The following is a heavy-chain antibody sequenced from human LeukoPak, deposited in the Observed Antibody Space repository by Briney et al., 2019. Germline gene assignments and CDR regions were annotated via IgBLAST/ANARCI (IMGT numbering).Heavy chain of an antibody. CDR2: IASSSNI. Sequence: GGSLRLSCAASGFTFSTYSMNWVRQAPGKGLEWVSSIASSSNIYYAVSVKGRFTISRDNAKNSLYLQMNSLRAEDTAVYYCAREWGYYDYWGQGTLVTVSS. CDR3: AREWGYYDY. V-gene: IGHV3-21*01. CDR1: GFTFSTYS. D-gene: IGHD3-16*01. J-gene: IGHJ4*02.